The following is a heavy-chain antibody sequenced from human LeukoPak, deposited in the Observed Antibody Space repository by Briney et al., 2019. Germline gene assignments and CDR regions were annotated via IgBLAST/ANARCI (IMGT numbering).Heavy chain of an antibody. CDR3: ARDLFYSVSGTYYNVGRVFNY. Sequence: ASVTVSFKASGYTFTDYFIHWVRQAPGQGGEWMGWINPNSGGTNYAQKFQGRVTITRETAITTAYMEVKSLREGDTAVYYCARDLFYSVSGTYYNVGRVFNYWGQGTLVTVSS. CDR1: GYTFTDYF. V-gene: IGHV1-2*02. CDR2: INPNSGGT. J-gene: IGHJ4*02. D-gene: IGHD3-10*01.